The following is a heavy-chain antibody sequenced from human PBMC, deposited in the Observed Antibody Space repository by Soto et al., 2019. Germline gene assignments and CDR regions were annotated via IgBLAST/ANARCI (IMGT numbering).Heavy chain of an antibody. J-gene: IGHJ6*03. CDR3: AREASQDYYYYYMDV. Sequence: PVGSLRLSCAASGFTFSHYWMGWIRQAPGKGLEWVSYISSSGSTIYYADSVKGRFTISRDNAKNSLYLQMNSLRAEDTAVYYCAREASQDYYYYYMDVWGKGTTVTVSS. CDR2: ISSSGSTI. D-gene: IGHD2-2*01. V-gene: IGHV3-11*01. CDR1: GFTFSHYW.